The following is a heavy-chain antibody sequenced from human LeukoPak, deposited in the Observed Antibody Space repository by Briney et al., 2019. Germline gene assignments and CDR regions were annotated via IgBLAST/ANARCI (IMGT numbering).Heavy chain of an antibody. D-gene: IGHD6-25*01. V-gene: IGHV3-7*01. CDR1: GFILTNYW. Sequence: GGSQRLSCEASGFILTNYWMNWGRQAPGKGLEWVAFIKEDGSQKYYVDSVKGRFTISRDNAKNSLYLQMNSLRAEDTAIYYVARAGYSSGHRWGQGTLVTVSS. J-gene: IGHJ5*02. CDR2: IKEDGSQK. CDR3: ARAGYSSGHR.